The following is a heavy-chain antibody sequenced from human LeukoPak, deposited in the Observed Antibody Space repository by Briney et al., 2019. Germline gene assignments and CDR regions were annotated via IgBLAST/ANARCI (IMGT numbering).Heavy chain of an antibody. CDR1: GFTFRTYA. CDR2: ISNSGKDT. J-gene: IGHJ4*01. CDR3: VSRDDSSI. Sequence: GGSLRLSCSVSGFTFRTYAMHWVRQAPGKGLEYVSGISNSGKDTYYADSVKGRFTISRDNSKNTLYLQMRSLRAEDTAVYYCVSRDDSSIWGRGTLVAVSS. D-gene: IGHD5-18*01. V-gene: IGHV3-64D*08.